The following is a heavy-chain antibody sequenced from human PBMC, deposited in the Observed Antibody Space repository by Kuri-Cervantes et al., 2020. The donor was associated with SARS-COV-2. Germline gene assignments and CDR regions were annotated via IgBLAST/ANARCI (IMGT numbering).Heavy chain of an antibody. V-gene: IGHV1-2*02. J-gene: IGHJ3*02. Sequence: ASVKVSCKASGYTFTGYCMHWVGQAPGQGLEWMGRINPNSSGTNFAQKFQGRVTMTRDTSISTAYMELSRLRSDDTAVYYCARDSNYGDDAFDIWGQGTMVTVSS. CDR3: ARDSNYGDDAFDI. D-gene: IGHD4-11*01. CDR2: INPNSSGT. CDR1: GYTFTGYC.